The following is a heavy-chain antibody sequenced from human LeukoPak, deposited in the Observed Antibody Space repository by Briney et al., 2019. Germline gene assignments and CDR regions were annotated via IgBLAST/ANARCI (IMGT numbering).Heavy chain of an antibody. Sequence: GGSLRLSCAASGFTFSSYAMSWVRQAPGKGLEWVSAISGSGGSTYYADPVKGRFTISRDNSKNTLYLQMNSLRAEDTAVYYCAKELRYDFWSGYLRLGFDWFDPWGQGTLVTVSS. CDR2: ISGSGGST. J-gene: IGHJ5*02. V-gene: IGHV3-23*01. CDR1: GFTFSSYA. D-gene: IGHD3-3*01. CDR3: AKELRYDFWSGYLRLGFDWFDP.